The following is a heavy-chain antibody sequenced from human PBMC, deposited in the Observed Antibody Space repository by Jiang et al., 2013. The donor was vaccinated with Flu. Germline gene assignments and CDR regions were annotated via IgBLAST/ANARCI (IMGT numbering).Heavy chain of an antibody. V-gene: IGHV5-51*01. Sequence: SLKISCKGSGDSFTNYWIGWVRQMPGKGLEWMGVISPHDSDTRYSPSFQGQVTISADKSISTAYLQWNSLKASDTAMYYCARPGRSTELLDYWGQGTLVTVSS. CDR2: ISPHDSDT. D-gene: IGHD2-8*02. CDR1: GDSFTNYW. CDR3: ARPGRSTELLDY. J-gene: IGHJ4*02.